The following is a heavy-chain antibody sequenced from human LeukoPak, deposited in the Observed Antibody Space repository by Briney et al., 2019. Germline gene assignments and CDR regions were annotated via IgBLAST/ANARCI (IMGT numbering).Heavy chain of an antibody. D-gene: IGHD1-14*01. CDR1: GFTFGNSW. V-gene: IGHV3-74*01. Sequence: GGSLRLSCAASGFTFGNSWVHWVRQAPGKGLVWVSLINADGSTTTYADSVKGRFTISRDNARNTVSLQMNSLTIEDTSVYYCVVVVEPPDSDGFDVWGQGTMITVSS. CDR3: VVVVEPPDSDGFDV. J-gene: IGHJ3*01. CDR2: INADGSTT.